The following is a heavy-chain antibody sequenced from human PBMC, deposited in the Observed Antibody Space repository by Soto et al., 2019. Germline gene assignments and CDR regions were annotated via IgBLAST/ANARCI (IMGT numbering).Heavy chain of an antibody. CDR2: IIPILGIA. CDR1: GGTFSSYT. CDR3: ARGNYDILTGYETNWFDP. D-gene: IGHD3-9*01. V-gene: IGHV1-69*02. Sequence: SVKVSCKASGGTFSSYTISWLLQAPGQGLEWMGRIIPILGIANYAQKFQGRVTITADKSTSTAYMELSSLRSEDTAVYYCARGNYDILTGYETNWFDPWGQGTLVTVSS. J-gene: IGHJ5*02.